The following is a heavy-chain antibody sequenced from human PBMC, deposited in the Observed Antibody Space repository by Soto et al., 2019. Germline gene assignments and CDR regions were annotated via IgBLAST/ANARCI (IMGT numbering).Heavy chain of an antibody. CDR1: GGSVSSGSYY. V-gene: IGHV4-61*01. CDR2: TYYSGST. Sequence: SETLSLTCTVSGGSVSSGSYYWSWIRQPPGKGLEWIGYTYYSGSTNYNPSLKSRVTISVDTSKNQFSLKLSSVTAADTAVYYCARWLPADPFIYFDYWGQGPLVTVPS. D-gene: IGHD5-12*01. J-gene: IGHJ4*02. CDR3: ARWLPADPFIYFDY.